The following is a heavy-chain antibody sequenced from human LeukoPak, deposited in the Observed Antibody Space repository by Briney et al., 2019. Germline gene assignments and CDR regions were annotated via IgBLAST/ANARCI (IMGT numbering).Heavy chain of an antibody. CDR2: IYYSGST. J-gene: IGHJ5*02. CDR3: VKDNGRWFDP. V-gene: IGHV4-59*01. D-gene: IGHD1-26*01. Sequence: SETLSLTCTVSGGSMRSNYWSLTRQPPGKGLEWIGNIYYSGSTNYNPSLKSRVTISIDPSKNQFSLKLSSVTAADTAIYYCVKDNGRWFDPWGQGTLVIVSS. CDR1: GGSMRSNY.